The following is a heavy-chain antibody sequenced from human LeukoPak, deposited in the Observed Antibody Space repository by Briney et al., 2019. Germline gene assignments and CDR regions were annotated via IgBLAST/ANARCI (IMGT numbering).Heavy chain of an antibody. D-gene: IGHD3-22*01. V-gene: IGHV3-30*18. CDR3: AKDLWGGLRNYYDSSGYSY. CDR1: GFTFSSYG. CDR2: ISYDGSNK. Sequence: GGSLRLSCAASGFTFSSYGMHWVRRAPGKGLEWVAVISYDGSNKYYADSVKGRFTISRDNSKNTLYLQMNSLRAEDTAVYYCAKDLWGGLRNYYDSSGYSYWGQGTLVTVSS. J-gene: IGHJ4*02.